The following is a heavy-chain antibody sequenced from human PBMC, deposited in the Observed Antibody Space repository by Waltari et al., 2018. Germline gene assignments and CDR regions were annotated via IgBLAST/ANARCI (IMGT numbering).Heavy chain of an antibody. CDR1: GYTFTGYY. V-gene: IGHV1-2*06. D-gene: IGHD3-10*01. Sequence: QVQLVQSGAEVKKPGASVKVSCKASGYTFTGYYLHWVRQAPGQGLEWMGRINPNSGGTNYAQKFQGRVTMTRDTSISTAYMELSRLRSDDTAVYYCARARKAMVRGYSYFDYWGQGTLVTVSS. CDR2: INPNSGGT. CDR3: ARARKAMVRGYSYFDY. J-gene: IGHJ4*02.